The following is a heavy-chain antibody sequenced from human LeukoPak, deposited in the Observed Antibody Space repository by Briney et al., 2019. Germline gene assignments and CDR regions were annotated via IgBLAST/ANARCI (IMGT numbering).Heavy chain of an antibody. V-gene: IGHV3-21*01. J-gene: IGHJ4*02. CDR2: ISSSSSSYI. CDR3: ARDLSAGRRRSSSSGIFDY. CDR1: GFTFSSYS. Sequence: KPGGSLRLSCAASGFTFSSYSMNWVRQAPGKGLEWVSSISSSSSSYIYYADSVKGRFTISRDNAKNSLYLQMNSLRAEDTAVYYCARDLSAGRRRSSSSGIFDYWGQGTLVTVSS. D-gene: IGHD6-6*01.